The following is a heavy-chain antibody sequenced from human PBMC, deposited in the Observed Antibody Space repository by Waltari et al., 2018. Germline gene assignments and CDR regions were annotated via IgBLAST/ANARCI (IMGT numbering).Heavy chain of an antibody. CDR3: ARIDTIFGVVTDAFDI. D-gene: IGHD3-3*01. V-gene: IGHV3-21*01. J-gene: IGHJ3*02. Sequence: EVQLVESGGGLVKPGGSLRLSCAASGFTFSSYSMNWVRQAPGKGLEWVSSISSSSSYIYYADSVKGRFTISRDNAKNSLYLHMNSLRAEDTAVYYCARIDTIFGVVTDAFDIWGQGTMVTVSS. CDR2: ISSSSSYI. CDR1: GFTFSSYS.